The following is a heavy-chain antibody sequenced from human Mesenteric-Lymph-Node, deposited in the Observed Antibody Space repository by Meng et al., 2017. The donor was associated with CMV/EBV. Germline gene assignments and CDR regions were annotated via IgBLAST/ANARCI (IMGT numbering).Heavy chain of an antibody. CDR2: ISSNDRAI. Sequence: GGSLRLSYAASGFSFSSYEMNWVRQGPGKGLEWISYISSNDRAIKYADSVKGRFTISRDNAKNSLYLQMNSLRAEDTAVYYCARDSNFNDAFDIWGQGTMVTVSS. CDR1: GFSFSSYE. D-gene: IGHD1-1*01. CDR3: ARDSNFNDAFDI. J-gene: IGHJ3*02. V-gene: IGHV3-48*03.